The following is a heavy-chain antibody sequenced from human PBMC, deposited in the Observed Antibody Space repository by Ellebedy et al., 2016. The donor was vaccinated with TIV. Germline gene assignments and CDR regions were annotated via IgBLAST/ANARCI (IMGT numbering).Heavy chain of an antibody. V-gene: IGHV3-53*01. CDR2: INSGGST. Sequence: GGSLRLSXAASGFSFSWHWMHWVRQAPGKGLEWVSGINSGGSTYYADSVKGRFTISRDNSKNTLYLQMNSLRAEDTALYYCATRGGYWGQGTLVTVSS. J-gene: IGHJ4*02. CDR1: GFSFSWHW. CDR3: ATRGGY.